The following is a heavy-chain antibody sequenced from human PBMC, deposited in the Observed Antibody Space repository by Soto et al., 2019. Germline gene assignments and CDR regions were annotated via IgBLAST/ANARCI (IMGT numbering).Heavy chain of an antibody. D-gene: IGHD5-12*01. CDR1: GISYTTYA. V-gene: IGHV1-3*01. Sequence: VQLVQSGAEVKKPGASVRISCTASGISYTTYAIHWVRQAPGQGLEWMGWINAGNGDTRYSQRFQSRVTLTRDTSATTTYMALSSLGSEDTSIYCCARAISGYVTWGQGTLVTVS. CDR3: ARAISGYVT. CDR2: INAGNGDT. J-gene: IGHJ4*02.